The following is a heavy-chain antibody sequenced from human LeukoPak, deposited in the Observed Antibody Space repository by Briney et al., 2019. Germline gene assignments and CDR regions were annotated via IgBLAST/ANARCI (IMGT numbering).Heavy chain of an antibody. D-gene: IGHD6-19*01. V-gene: IGHV1-46*01. CDR1: GYTFTSYY. Sequence: GASVKVSCKASGYTFTSYYMHWVRQAPGQGLEWMGIINPSGGSTSYAQKFQGRVTMTTDTSTSTAYMELRSLRSDDTAVYYCAREVAVAGNYYYGMDVWGQGTTVTVSS. J-gene: IGHJ6*02. CDR2: INPSGGST. CDR3: AREVAVAGNYYYGMDV.